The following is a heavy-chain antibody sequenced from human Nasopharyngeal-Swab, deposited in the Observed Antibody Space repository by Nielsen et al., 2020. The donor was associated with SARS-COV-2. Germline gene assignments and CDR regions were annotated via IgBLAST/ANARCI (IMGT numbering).Heavy chain of an antibody. CDR3: ASLYYYDSSGYYSDAFDI. D-gene: IGHD3-22*01. Sequence: SQTLSLTCAISGDSVSSSSAAWNWIRQSPSRGLEWLGRTYYRSKWYNDYAVSVKSRITINPDISKNQFSLHLNSVTPEDTAVYYCASLYYYDSSGYYSDAFDIWGQGTMVTVSS. V-gene: IGHV6-1*01. J-gene: IGHJ3*02. CDR2: TYYRSKWYN. CDR1: GDSVSSSSAA.